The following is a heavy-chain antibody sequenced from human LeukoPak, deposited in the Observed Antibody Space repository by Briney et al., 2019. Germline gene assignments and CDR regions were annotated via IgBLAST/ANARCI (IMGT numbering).Heavy chain of an antibody. J-gene: IGHJ6*02. D-gene: IGHD6-19*01. V-gene: IGHV4-59*01. CDR2: IYYSGST. Sequence: SSETLSLTCTVSGGSISSYYWSWIRQPPGKGLEWIGYIYYSGSTNYNPSLKSRVTISVDTSKNQFSLKLSSVTAADTAVYYCARDGGSGWHRDSYYYYGMDVWGQGTTVTVSS. CDR1: GGSISSYY. CDR3: ARDGGSGWHRDSYYYYGMDV.